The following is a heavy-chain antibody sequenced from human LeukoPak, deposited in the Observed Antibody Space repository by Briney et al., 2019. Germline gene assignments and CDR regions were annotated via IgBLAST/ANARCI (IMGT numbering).Heavy chain of an antibody. D-gene: IGHD4-17*01. V-gene: IGHV1-69*13. J-gene: IGHJ6*02. CDR3: AIPTVTSFMRLYGMDV. CDR1: GGTFISYA. Sequence: ASVKVSCKASGGTFISYAISWVRQAPGQGLEWMGGIIPIFGTANYAQKFQGRVTITADESTSTAYMELSSLRSEDTAVYYCAIPTVTSFMRLYGMDVWGQGTTVTVSS. CDR2: IIPIFGTA.